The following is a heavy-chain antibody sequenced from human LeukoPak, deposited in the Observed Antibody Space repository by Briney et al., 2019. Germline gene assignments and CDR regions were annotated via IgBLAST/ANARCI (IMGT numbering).Heavy chain of an antibody. CDR3: ARDGEYYDILTGYSCFDY. D-gene: IGHD3-9*01. J-gene: IGHJ4*02. CDR1: GFTVSSNY. Sequence: GGSLRLSCAASGFTVSSNYMSWVRQAPGKGLEWVANIKQDGSEKYYVDSVKGRFTISRDNAKNSLYLQMNSLRAEDTAVYYCARDGEYYDILTGYSCFDYWGQGTLVTVSS. CDR2: IKQDGSEK. V-gene: IGHV3-7*01.